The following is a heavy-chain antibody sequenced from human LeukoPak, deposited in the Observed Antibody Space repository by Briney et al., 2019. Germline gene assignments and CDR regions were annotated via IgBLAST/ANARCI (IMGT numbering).Heavy chain of an antibody. CDR3: AALGVATINDYYGMDV. V-gene: IGHV4-30-2*01. CDR2: IYHSGST. Sequence: SETLSLTCTVSGGSISSGGYYWSWIRQPPGKGLEWIGYIYHSGSTYYNPSLKSRVTISVDRSKNQFSLKLSSVTAADTAVYYCAALGVATINDYYGMDVWGQGTTVTVSS. D-gene: IGHD5-12*01. J-gene: IGHJ6*02. CDR1: GGSISSGGYY.